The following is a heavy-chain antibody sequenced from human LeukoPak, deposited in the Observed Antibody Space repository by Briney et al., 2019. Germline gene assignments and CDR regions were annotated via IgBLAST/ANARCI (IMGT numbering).Heavy chain of an antibody. J-gene: IGHJ4*02. CDR1: GFTIDDYW. Sequence: PGGSLRLSCAASGFTIDDYWMSRVRQAPGKGLEWVANIKEDVSDKYYVDSVKGRFTISRDNAKNSLYLQMSRLRAEDTAVYYCARVGVAGFDYWGQGILVTVSS. D-gene: IGHD3-3*01. CDR3: ARVGVAGFDY. CDR2: IKEDVSDK. V-gene: IGHV3-7*03.